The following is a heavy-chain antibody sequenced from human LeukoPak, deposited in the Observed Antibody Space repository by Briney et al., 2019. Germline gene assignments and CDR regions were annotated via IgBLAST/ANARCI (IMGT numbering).Heavy chain of an antibody. D-gene: IGHD4-11*01. CDR2: IYSGGST. CDR1: GFTVSSNY. V-gene: IGHV3-66*01. Sequence: GGSLRLSCAASGFTVSSNYMSWVRQAPGKGLEWVSVIYSGGSTYYADSVKGRFSISRDNSKDTLYLQMNSLRAEDTAVYFCARDSVSNSLDYWGQGTLVTVSS. CDR3: ARDSVSNSLDY. J-gene: IGHJ4*02.